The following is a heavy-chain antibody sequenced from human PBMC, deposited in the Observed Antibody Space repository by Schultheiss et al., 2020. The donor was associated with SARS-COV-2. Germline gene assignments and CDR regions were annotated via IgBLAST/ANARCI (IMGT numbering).Heavy chain of an antibody. Sequence: GGSLRLSCAASGFTFSDYYMSWIRQAPGKGLEWVSYISSSSSYIYYADSVKGRFTISRDNAKNSLYLQMNSLRAEDTAVYYCARGLITMVRGVIIREDAFDIWGQGTMVTVSS. D-gene: IGHD3-10*01. CDR2: ISSSSSYI. CDR3: ARGLITMVRGVIIREDAFDI. CDR1: GFTFSDYY. V-gene: IGHV3-11*06. J-gene: IGHJ3*02.